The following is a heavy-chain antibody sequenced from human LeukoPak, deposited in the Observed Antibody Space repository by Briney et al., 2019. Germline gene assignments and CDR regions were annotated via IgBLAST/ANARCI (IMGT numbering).Heavy chain of an antibody. V-gene: IGHV7-4-1*02. D-gene: IGHD4-23*01. CDR1: GYTFTSYA. CDR2: ISTNTGNP. CDR3: AREVAPGGFDY. Sequence: EASVKVSCKASGYTFTSYAMNWVRQAPGQGLEWMGWISTNTGNPTYAQGFTGRFVFSLDTSVSTAYLQISSLKAEDTAVYYCAREVAPGGFDYWGQGTLVTVSS. J-gene: IGHJ4*02.